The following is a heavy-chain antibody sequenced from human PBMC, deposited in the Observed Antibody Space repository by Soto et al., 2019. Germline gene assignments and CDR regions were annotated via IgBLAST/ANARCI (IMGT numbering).Heavy chain of an antibody. J-gene: IGHJ4*02. Sequence: QVQLQESGPGLVKPSETLSLTCTVSGGSISSYYWSWIRQTPGKGLEWIGYIYYSGSTNYNPSLQSRVTISVDTSKNQFSLKLSSVTAADTAVYYCARVSGGGFDYWGQGTLVTVSS. V-gene: IGHV4-59*01. CDR3: ARVSGGGFDY. CDR1: GGSISSYY. D-gene: IGHD3-10*01. CDR2: IYYSGST.